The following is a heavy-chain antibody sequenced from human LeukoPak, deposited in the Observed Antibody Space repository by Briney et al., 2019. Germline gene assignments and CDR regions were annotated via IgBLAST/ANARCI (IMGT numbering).Heavy chain of an antibody. V-gene: IGHV5-51*01. CDR2: IYPGDSDT. CDR1: GYSFTSYW. D-gene: IGHD3-10*01. Sequence: KRGESLRISCKASGYSFTSYWIGWVRQMPGKGLEWVGIIYPGDSDTRYSPSFQGQVTISADKSISTAYLQWSGLRASDTATFYCARASPLRDYYASGYYSEFDYWGQGALVTVSS. J-gene: IGHJ4*02. CDR3: ARASPLRDYYASGYYSEFDY.